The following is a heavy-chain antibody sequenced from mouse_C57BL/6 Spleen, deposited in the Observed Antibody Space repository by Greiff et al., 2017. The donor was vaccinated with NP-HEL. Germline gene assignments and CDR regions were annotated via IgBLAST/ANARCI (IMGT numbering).Heavy chain of an antibody. CDR1: GYTFTDYY. J-gene: IGHJ4*01. Sequence: VQLQQSGPELVKPGASVKISCKASGYTFTDYYMNWVKQSHGKSLEWIGDINPNNGGTSYNQKFKGKATLTVDKSSSTAYMELRSLTSEDSAVYYCAREAQATMDYWGQGTSVTVSS. CDR3: AREAQATMDY. V-gene: IGHV1-26*01. CDR2: INPNNGGT. D-gene: IGHD3-2*02.